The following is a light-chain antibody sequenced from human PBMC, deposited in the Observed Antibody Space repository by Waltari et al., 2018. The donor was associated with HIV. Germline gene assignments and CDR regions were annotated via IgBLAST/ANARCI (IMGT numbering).Light chain of an antibody. J-gene: IGLJ1*01. CDR3: AAWDDSLNGQGV. V-gene: IGLV1-44*01. Sequence: HSVLTQPPSASGTPVPSVPISCSASNYHIGSNTVNCSQQVPGIAPKLVIYGNNQRPPGVSDRFSGSKSGTSASLAISGLQSEDEADYYCAAWDDSLNGQGVFGTGTRVTVL. CDR2: GNN. CDR1: NYHIGSNT.